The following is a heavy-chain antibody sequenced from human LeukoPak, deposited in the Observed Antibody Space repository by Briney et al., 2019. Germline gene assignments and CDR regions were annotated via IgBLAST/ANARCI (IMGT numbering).Heavy chain of an antibody. CDR3: ADSTGSWGI. D-gene: IGHD3-16*01. CDR2: ISGSGSST. Sequence: PVGSLRLSCAASRFTFSSYAMSWVGEAPGKGLQWVSGISGSGSSTYYADSVKGRFTISRDNSKNTLYLQMNSLRAEDTAVYYCADSTGSWGIRGQGTLVTVSS. J-gene: IGHJ4*02. CDR1: RFTFSSYA. V-gene: IGHV3-23*01.